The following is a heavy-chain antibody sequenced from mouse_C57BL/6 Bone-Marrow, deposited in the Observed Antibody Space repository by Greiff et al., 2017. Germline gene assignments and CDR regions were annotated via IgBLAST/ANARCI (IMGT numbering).Heavy chain of an antibody. V-gene: IGHV1-15*01. CDR1: GYTFTDYE. Sequence: VQLQQSGAELVRPGASVTLSCKASGYTFTDYEMPWVKQTPVHGLEWIGSIDPETGGTAYNQKFKGKTILTADKSSSTAYMRLRSLTSEDSAVYYCTDLRLFFDYWGQGTTLTVSS. CDR2: IDPETGGT. D-gene: IGHD3-2*02. J-gene: IGHJ2*01. CDR3: TDLRLFFDY.